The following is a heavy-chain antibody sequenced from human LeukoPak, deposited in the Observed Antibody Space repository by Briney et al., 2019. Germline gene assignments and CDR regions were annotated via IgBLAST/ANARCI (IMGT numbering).Heavy chain of an antibody. Sequence: GGSLRLSCAASGFTFSSYSMNWVRQAPGKGLEWVSSISSSSSYIYYADSVKGRFTISRDNAKNSLYLQMNSLRAEDTAVYYCAREDYGDYYYYYGMDVRGQGTLVTVSS. CDR2: ISSSSSYI. V-gene: IGHV3-21*01. J-gene: IGHJ6*02. CDR3: AREDYGDYYYYYGMDV. D-gene: IGHD4-17*01. CDR1: GFTFSSYS.